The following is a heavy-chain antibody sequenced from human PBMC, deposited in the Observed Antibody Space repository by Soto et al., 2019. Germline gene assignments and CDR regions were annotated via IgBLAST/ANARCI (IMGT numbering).Heavy chain of an antibody. CDR3: ARGEVTTTGYYYYYYGMDV. CDR1: GGSISSGGYY. J-gene: IGHJ6*02. Sequence: SETLSLTCTVSGGSISSGGYYWSWIRQHPGRGLEWIGYIYYSGSTYYNPSLKSRVTISVDTSKNQFSLKLSSVTAADTAVYYCARGEVTTTGYYYYYYGMDVWGQGTTVTVSS. D-gene: IGHD4-17*01. V-gene: IGHV4-31*03. CDR2: IYYSGST.